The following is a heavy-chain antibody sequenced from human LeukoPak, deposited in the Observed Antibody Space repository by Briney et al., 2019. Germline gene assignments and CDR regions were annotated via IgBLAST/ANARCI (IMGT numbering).Heavy chain of an antibody. CDR2: IFYSGST. D-gene: IGHD2-2*01. J-gene: IGHJ3*02. CDR1: SGSISTSNYY. Sequence: SETLSLTCTVSSGSISTSNYYWSWVRQPPGKALEWIGNIFYSGSTYYSPSLKSRVTISLDTSKNQFSLKLSSVTAADTAVYYCARGPPDCSSTSCYAFDAFDIWGQGTMVTVSS. V-gene: IGHV4-39*07. CDR3: ARGPPDCSSTSCYAFDAFDI.